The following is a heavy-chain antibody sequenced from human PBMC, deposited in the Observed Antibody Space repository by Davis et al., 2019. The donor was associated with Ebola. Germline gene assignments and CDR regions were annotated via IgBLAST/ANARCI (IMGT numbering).Heavy chain of an antibody. V-gene: IGHV3-73*01. CDR1: GFTFSGSA. D-gene: IGHD6-13*01. J-gene: IGHJ4*02. CDR2: IRRKATSYST. CDR3: TSRASSTVDY. Sequence: GESLKISCAASGFTFSGSAMHWVRQASAHRLVCVFRIRRKATSYSTAYAASVKGRFTISRDDSKNTAYLQMNSLKTEDTAVYYCTSRASSTVDYWGQGTLVTVSS.